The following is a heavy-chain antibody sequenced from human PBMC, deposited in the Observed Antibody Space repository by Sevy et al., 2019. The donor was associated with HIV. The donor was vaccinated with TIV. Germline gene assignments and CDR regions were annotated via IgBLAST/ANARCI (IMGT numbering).Heavy chain of an antibody. J-gene: IGHJ6*02. CDR3: AKGVVAGSNYYYYYGMDV. V-gene: IGHV3-9*01. CDR1: GFTFDDYA. D-gene: IGHD2-21*01. Sequence: GGSLRFSCAASGFTFDDYAMHWVRQAPGKGLEWVSGISWNSGSIGYADSVKGRFTISRDNAKNSLYLQMNSLRAEDTALYYCAKGVVAGSNYYYYYGMDVWGQGTTVTVSS. CDR2: ISWNSGSI.